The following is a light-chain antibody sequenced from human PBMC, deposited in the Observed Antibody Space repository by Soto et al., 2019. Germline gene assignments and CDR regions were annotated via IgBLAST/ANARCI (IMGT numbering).Light chain of an antibody. CDR3: QQYSSSAGT. CDR1: QSVSSN. J-gene: IGKJ1*01. V-gene: IGKV3-15*01. CDR2: GAS. Sequence: SPATLCMSPGERATLSCRASQSVSSNLAWYQQTPGQAPRLLIYGASTIATGIPARFSGSGSGTDFTLTISSLQPDDFATYYCQQYSSSAGTFGQGTKVDIK.